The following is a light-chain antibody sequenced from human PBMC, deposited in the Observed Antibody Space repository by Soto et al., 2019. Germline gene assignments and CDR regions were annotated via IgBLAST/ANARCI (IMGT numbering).Light chain of an antibody. V-gene: IGKV3-20*01. J-gene: IGKJ3*01. CDR2: GSS. Sequence: EIVLTQSPDTLSLSPGERATLSCRASQSVSSNYIAWHQQKPGQAPRLLFSGSSGRATGIPERFSGGWSGTDFTLTISRLETEDSAVYFCQQYHSTPFTFGPGTKVDIK. CDR3: QQYHSTPFT. CDR1: QSVSSNY.